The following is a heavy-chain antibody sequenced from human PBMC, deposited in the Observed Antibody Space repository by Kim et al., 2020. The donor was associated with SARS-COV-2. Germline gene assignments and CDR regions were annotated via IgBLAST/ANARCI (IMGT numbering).Heavy chain of an antibody. CDR3: AREGGGGSWRLILDH. J-gene: IGHJ4*02. CDR2: ISYSGST. Sequence: SETLSLTYTVSGGSISSAGYSWTWIRQHPTKGLEWIGYISYSGSTYYNPSLQSRVSISLDTSKNQFSLILTSLTAADTALYYCAREGGGGSWRLILDHWGLGSLVTVSS. CDR1: GGSISSAGYS. D-gene: IGHD2-15*01. V-gene: IGHV4-31*03.